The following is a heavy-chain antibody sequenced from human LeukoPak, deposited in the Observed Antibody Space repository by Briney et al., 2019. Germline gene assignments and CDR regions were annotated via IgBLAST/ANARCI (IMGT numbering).Heavy chain of an antibody. CDR2: AHYSWST. V-gene: IGHV4-31*03. J-gene: IGHJ4*02. CDR1: GGSISSGGYS. Sequence: SESLSLTCTVSGGSISSGGYSWSWIRQHPGKGLEWIGYAHYSWSTYYNPSLTSRISISVDTSENQFSLRLSSVTAADTAVYYCARVTVATIAFDYWGQGTPVTVSS. CDR3: ARVTVATIAFDY. D-gene: IGHD5-12*01.